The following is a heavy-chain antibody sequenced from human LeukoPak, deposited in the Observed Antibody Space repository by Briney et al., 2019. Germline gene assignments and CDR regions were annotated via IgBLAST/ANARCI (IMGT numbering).Heavy chain of an antibody. CDR1: GFTFSDYY. D-gene: IGHD6-19*01. V-gene: IGHV3-11*04. Sequence: RLSCAASGFTFSDYYMSWIRQAPGKGLEWVSYISSSGSTIYYAGSVKGRFTISRDNAKNSLYLQMNSLRAEDTAVYYCAREARYSSGWHDYWGQGTLVTVSA. CDR3: AREARYSSGWHDY. CDR2: ISSSGSTI. J-gene: IGHJ4*02.